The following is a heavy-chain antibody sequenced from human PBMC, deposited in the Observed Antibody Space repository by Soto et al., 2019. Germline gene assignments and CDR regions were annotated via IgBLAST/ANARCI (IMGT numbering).Heavy chain of an antibody. V-gene: IGHV1-18*01. Sequence: GAPGKVSSQDSCFTFPHSGIIWGGQAPGQGLEWMGWISAYTGDTKYAQKLQGRVTMTTDTSTSTAYMELTSLRSDDTVVYYCARDGQGDPFDTWGQGTRVTVSS. CDR2: ISAYTGDT. CDR3: ARDGQGDPFDT. J-gene: IGHJ3*02. CDR1: CFTFPHSG.